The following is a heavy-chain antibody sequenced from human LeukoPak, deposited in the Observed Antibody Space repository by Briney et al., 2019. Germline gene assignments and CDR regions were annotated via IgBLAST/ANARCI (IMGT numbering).Heavy chain of an antibody. CDR2: INPNSSGT. V-gene: IGHV1-2*02. J-gene: IGHJ6*02. CDR3: ARDPHYYGPLLHGGYYYGMDV. Sequence: ASVKVSCKASGYTFTGYYMHWVRQAPGQGLEWMGWINPNSSGTNYAQKFQGRVTMTRDTSISTAYMELSRLRSDDTAVYYCARDPHYYGPLLHGGYYYGMDVWGQGTTVTVSS. D-gene: IGHD3-10*01. CDR1: GYTFTGYY.